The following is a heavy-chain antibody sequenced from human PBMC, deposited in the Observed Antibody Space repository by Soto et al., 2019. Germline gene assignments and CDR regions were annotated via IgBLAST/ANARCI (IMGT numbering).Heavy chain of an antibody. Sequence: PGESLKISCTGSGYSFTSYWIGWVRQMPGKGLEWMGIIYHGDSDTRYSPSFQGQVTITADKSISTAYLQWSSLKASDTAMYYYARLKYDHDSSGYRVFDYWGQGTLVTVSS. CDR2: IYHGDSDT. CDR1: GYSFTSYW. CDR3: ARLKYDHDSSGYRVFDY. D-gene: IGHD3-22*01. V-gene: IGHV5-51*01. J-gene: IGHJ4*02.